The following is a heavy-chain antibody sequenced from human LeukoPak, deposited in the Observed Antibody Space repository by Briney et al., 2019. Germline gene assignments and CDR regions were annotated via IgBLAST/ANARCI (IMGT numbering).Heavy chain of an antibody. CDR1: GGSFSGYY. CDR3: ARDVPFDY. CDR2: INHSGST. V-gene: IGHV4-34*01. Sequence: SETLSLTCAVYGGSFSGYYWSWVRQPPGKGLEWIGEINHSGSTNYNPSLKSRVTISVDTSKNQFSLKLSSVTAADTAVYYCARDVPFDYWGQGTLVTVSS. J-gene: IGHJ4*02.